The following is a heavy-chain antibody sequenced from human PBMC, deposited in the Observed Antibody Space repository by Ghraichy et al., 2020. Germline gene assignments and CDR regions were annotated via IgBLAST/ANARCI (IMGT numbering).Heavy chain of an antibody. Sequence: SETLSLTCTVSGYSISSGYYWGWIRQPPGKGLEWIGSIYHSGSTYYNPSLKSRVTISVDTSKNQFSLKLSSVTAADTAVYYCARDPAQYQLLYAFDIWGQGTMVTVSS. CDR2: IYHSGST. V-gene: IGHV4-38-2*02. CDR3: ARDPAQYQLLYAFDI. CDR1: GYSISSGYY. J-gene: IGHJ3*02. D-gene: IGHD2-2*01.